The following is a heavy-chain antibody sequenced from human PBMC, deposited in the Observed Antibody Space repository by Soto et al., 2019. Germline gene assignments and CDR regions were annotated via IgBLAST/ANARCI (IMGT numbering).Heavy chain of an antibody. CDR1: GGTFSSYT. J-gene: IGHJ4*02. Sequence: GASVKVSCKASGGTFSSYTISWVRQAPGQGLEWMGRIIPILGIANYAQKFQGRVTITADKSTSTAYMELSSLRSEDTAVYYCARVKGRRIVGAPEAPWGQGTLVTVSS. CDR3: ARVKGRRIVGAPEAP. CDR2: IIPILGIA. D-gene: IGHD1-26*01. V-gene: IGHV1-69*02.